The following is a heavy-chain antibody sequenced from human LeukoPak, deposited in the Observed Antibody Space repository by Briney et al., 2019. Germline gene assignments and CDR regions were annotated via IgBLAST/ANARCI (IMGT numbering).Heavy chain of an antibody. CDR2: IYYSGST. J-gene: IGHJ5*02. Sequence: SETLSLTCTVSGGSISSHYWSWIRQPPGKGLEWIGYIYYSGSTNYNPSLKSRVTISVDTSKNQFSLKLSSVTAADTAVYYCVREGSYKTVPANWFDPWGQGTLVTVSS. D-gene: IGHD1-26*01. V-gene: IGHV4-59*11. CDR1: GGSISSHY. CDR3: VREGSYKTVPANWFDP.